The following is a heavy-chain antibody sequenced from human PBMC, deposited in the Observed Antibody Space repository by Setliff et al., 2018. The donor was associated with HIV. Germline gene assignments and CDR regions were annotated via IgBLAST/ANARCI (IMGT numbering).Heavy chain of an antibody. J-gene: IGHJ6*02. CDR2: IRYDGSYR. Sequence: GGSLRLSCAVSGFTFISYGMYWVRQAPGKGLEWVAFIRYDGSYRYYVDSVKGRFTISRDNAKNSLYLQMNSLRAEDTAVYYCARDMGTSSSWPFLHYYYYGMDVWGQGTTVTVSS. CDR3: ARDMGTSSSWPFLHYYYYGMDV. D-gene: IGHD6-13*01. V-gene: IGHV3-30*02. CDR1: GFTFISYG.